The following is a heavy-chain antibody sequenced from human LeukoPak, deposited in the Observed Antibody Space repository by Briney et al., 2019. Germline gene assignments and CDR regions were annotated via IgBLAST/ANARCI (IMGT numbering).Heavy chain of an antibody. J-gene: IGHJ4*02. CDR2: IYYSGST. CDR1: GGSISSYY. V-gene: IGHV4-59*01. CDR3: ARADTAMAEPFDY. Sequence: SETLSLTCTVSGGSISSYYWSWLRQPPGKGLEWIGYIYYSGSTNYNPSLKSRVTISVDTSKNQFSLKLSSVTAADTAVYYCARADTAMAEPFDYWGQGTLVTVSS. D-gene: IGHD5-18*01.